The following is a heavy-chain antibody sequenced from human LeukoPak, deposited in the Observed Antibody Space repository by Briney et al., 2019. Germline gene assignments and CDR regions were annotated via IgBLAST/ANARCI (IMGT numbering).Heavy chain of an antibody. D-gene: IGHD3-3*01. J-gene: IGHJ4*01. Sequence: PGGSLRLSCAASGFTFSDYWMHWVRQAPGKGLVWVSHINADEDRAAYADSVKGRFTISRDNSKNTLYLQMNSLRVEDTAVYYCAKDQGSGHGSYTWDTFDYWGLETLVTVFS. V-gene: IGHV3-74*01. CDR3: AKDQGSGHGSYTWDTFDY. CDR1: GFTFSDYW. CDR2: INADEDRA.